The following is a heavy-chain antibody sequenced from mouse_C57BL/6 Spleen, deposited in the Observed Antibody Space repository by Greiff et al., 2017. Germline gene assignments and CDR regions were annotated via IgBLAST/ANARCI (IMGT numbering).Heavy chain of an antibody. Sequence: QVQLQQPGTELVKPGASVKLSCKASGYTFTSYWLPWVKQRPGQGLEWIGNINPSNGGTNYNEKFKSKATLTVDKSSSTAYMQLSSLTSEDSAVYYCGRGSYGNWGYFDYWGQGTTLTVSS. CDR3: GRGSYGNWGYFDY. CDR1: GYTFTSYW. V-gene: IGHV1-53*01. D-gene: IGHD2-1*01. CDR2: INPSNGGT. J-gene: IGHJ2*01.